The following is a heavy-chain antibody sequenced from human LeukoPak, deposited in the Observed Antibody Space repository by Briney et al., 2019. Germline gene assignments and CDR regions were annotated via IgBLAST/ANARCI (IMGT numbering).Heavy chain of an antibody. J-gene: IGHJ4*02. V-gene: IGHV3-30*18. Sequence: PGGSLRLSCAASGFPFSGYGMYWVRQAPGKGLEWLAVISHDGNNKYYADSVKGRITISRDNSMNTLYLQMNSLRAEDTAVYYCAKDRGGSDNALDSWGQGTLATGSS. CDR1: GFPFSGYG. D-gene: IGHD3-16*01. CDR3: AKDRGGSDNALDS. CDR2: ISHDGNNK.